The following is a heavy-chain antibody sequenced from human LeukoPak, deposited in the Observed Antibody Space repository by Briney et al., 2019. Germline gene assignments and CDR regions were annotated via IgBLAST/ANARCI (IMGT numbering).Heavy chain of an antibody. J-gene: IGHJ5*02. CDR2: IYGSGST. CDR1: GGSIRSY. D-gene: IGHD3-10*01. CDR3: ARDSGTTGEVKFDP. Sequence: PSETLPLTCTVSGGSIRSYWSWIRQPAGKGLEWIGRIYGSGSTDYSPSLKSRVTMSIDTSKNQFSLNLISVTAADTAVYYCARDSGTTGEVKFDPWGQGTLVTVSS. V-gene: IGHV4-4*07.